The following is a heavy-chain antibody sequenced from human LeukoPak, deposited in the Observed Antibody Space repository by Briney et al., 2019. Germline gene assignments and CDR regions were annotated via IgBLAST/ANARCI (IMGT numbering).Heavy chain of an antibody. CDR2: INPNSGGT. CDR3: ARGIVIVPAALFGYGSWFDP. J-gene: IGHJ5*02. Sequence: ASVKVSCKASGYTFTGYYMHWVRQAPGQGLEWMGWINPNSGGTNYAQKFQGRVTLTRDRSARTAYMELSGLMSDDTAVYYCARGIVIVPAALFGYGSWFDPWGQGTLVTVSS. CDR1: GYTFTGYY. D-gene: IGHD3-16*01. V-gene: IGHV1-2*02.